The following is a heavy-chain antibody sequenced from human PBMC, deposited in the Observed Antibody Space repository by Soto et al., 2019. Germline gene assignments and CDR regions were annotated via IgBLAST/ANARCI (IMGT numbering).Heavy chain of an antibody. CDR3: ARDQYDFWSGYLAHDYGVDV. Sequence: SETLSLTCTVSGGSISSYYWSWIRQPPGKGLEWIGYIYYSGSTNYNPSLKSRVTISVDTSKNQFSLKLSSVTAADTAVYYCARDQYDFWSGYLAHDYGVDVWGQGTTVTVSS. J-gene: IGHJ6*02. CDR1: GGSISSYY. D-gene: IGHD3-3*01. CDR2: IYYSGST. V-gene: IGHV4-59*01.